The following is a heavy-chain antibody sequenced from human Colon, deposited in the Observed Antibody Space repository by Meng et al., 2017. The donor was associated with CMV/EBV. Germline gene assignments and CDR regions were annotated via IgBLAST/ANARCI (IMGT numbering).Heavy chain of an antibody. CDR1: GYTFTGYY. V-gene: IGHV1-2*02. CDR3: ARDLSMIVVLGKVPKAADNWFDP. Sequence: ASLLVSCKASGYTFTGYYMHWVRQAPGQGLEWMGWINPNSGGTNYAQKFQGRVTMTSDTSISTAYMELSRLRSDDTAVYYCARDLSMIVVLGKVPKAADNWFDPWGQGTLVTVSS. D-gene: IGHD3-22*01. CDR2: INPNSGGT. J-gene: IGHJ5*02.